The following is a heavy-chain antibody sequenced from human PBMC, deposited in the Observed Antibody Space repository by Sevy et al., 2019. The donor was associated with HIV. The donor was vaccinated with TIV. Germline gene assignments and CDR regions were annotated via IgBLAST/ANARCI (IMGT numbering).Heavy chain of an antibody. CDR3: ARGYNWNINFDY. Sequence: ASVKVSCKASGYTFTSYGISWVRQAPGQGLEWIGWISPYNGKTNYAQKLQGRVTMTTDTSTSTAYMEVRSLRSDDTAVYYCARGYNWNINFDYWGQGTLVTVSS. CDR1: GYTFTSYG. J-gene: IGHJ4*02. V-gene: IGHV1-18*01. D-gene: IGHD1-1*01. CDR2: ISPYNGKT.